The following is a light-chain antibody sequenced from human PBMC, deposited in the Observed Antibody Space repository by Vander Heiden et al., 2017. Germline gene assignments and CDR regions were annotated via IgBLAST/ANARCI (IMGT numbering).Light chain of an antibody. CDR1: QSISSY. Sequence: DIQLTQSPSSLSASVGDRVTITCRASQSISSYLHWYQQKPGKATKLLIYAASSLQSGVPSRFSGSGSGTDFTLTSSSLQPEDFATYYCQQSYSTPLTFGGGTKVEIK. J-gene: IGKJ4*01. V-gene: IGKV1-39*01. CDR3: QQSYSTPLT. CDR2: AAS.